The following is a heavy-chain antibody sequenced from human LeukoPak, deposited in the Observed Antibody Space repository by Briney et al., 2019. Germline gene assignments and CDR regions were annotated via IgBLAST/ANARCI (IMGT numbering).Heavy chain of an antibody. CDR2: ISSSGSTT. V-gene: IGHV3-48*03. Sequence: PGGSLRLSCAASGFTFSSYEMNWVRQAPGKGLEWVSYISSSGSTTYYADSVKGRFTISRDNAKNSLYLQMNSLRAEDTAVYCCARPPLGGFDPWGQGTLVTVSS. CDR1: GFTFSSYE. J-gene: IGHJ5*02. CDR3: ARPPLGGFDP.